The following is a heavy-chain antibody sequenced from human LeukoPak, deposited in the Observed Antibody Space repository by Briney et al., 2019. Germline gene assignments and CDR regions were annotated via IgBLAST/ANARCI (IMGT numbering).Heavy chain of an antibody. CDR1: GFTFSRYA. Sequence: GGSLRLSCAASGFTFSRYAMHWVRQAPGKGLEWVAVTSPDGDEKYYADSVKGRFTISRDNSKNTVFLQMNSLSTEDTAVYSCFTGSAYYYDSWGQGTLVTVSS. V-gene: IGHV3-30*01. J-gene: IGHJ5*01. CDR2: TSPDGDEK. D-gene: IGHD3-22*01. CDR3: FTGSAYYYDS.